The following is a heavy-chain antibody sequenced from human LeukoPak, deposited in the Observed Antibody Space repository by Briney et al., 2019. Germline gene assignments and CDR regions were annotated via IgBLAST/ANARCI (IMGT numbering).Heavy chain of an antibody. CDR1: GYTFTGYS. Sequence: GASVKVSCKASGYTFTGYSMHWVRQAPGQGLEWMGWINPNSGDTNYAQKFQGRVTITADKSTSTAYMELSSLRSEDTAVYYCARGGARFGEYFDYWGQGTLVTVSS. CDR3: ARGGARFGEYFDY. D-gene: IGHD3-10*01. V-gene: IGHV1-2*02. J-gene: IGHJ4*02. CDR2: INPNSGDT.